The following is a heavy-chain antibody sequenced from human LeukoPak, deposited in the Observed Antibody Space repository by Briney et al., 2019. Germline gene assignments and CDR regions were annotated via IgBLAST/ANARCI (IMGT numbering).Heavy chain of an antibody. D-gene: IGHD3-10*01. CDR1: GFIFSSQW. CDR3: AKGAEEAGSYYGDAFDI. J-gene: IGHJ3*02. Sequence: GGSLRLSCAGSGFIFSSQWIHWVRQAPGKGLVWVSRINGDGSSTNYADSVKGRFTISRDNSKNTLYLQMNSLRAEDTAVYYCAKGAEEAGSYYGDAFDIWGQGTMVTVSS. CDR2: INGDGSST. V-gene: IGHV3-74*01.